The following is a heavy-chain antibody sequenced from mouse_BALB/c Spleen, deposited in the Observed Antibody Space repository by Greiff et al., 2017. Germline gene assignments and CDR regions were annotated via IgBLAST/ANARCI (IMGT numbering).Heavy chain of an antibody. D-gene: IGHD1-2*01. CDR3: ARGGHYYGWSFAY. CDR2: SRNKANDYTT. CDR1: GFTFSDFY. V-gene: IGHV7-1*02. J-gene: IGHJ3*01. Sequence: EVKLVESGGGLVQPGGSLRLSCATSGFTFSDFYMEWVRQPPGKRLEWIAASRNKANDYTTEYSASVKGRFIVSRDTSQSILYLQMNALRAEDTAIYYCARGGHYYGWSFAYWGQGTLVTVSA.